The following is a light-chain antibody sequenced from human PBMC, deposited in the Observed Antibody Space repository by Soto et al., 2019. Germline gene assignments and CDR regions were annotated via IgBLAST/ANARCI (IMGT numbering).Light chain of an antibody. Sequence: QSALTQPASVSGSPGQSITISCTGTSSDVGGYNYVSWYQQHPGKAPKLMIYDVSNRPSGVSNRFSGSKSGNTASLTISGLQAEDEADYYCSSYTSRSTPFGTGTKLTVL. CDR1: SSDVGGYNY. V-gene: IGLV2-14*01. CDR2: DVS. J-gene: IGLJ1*01. CDR3: SSYTSRSTP.